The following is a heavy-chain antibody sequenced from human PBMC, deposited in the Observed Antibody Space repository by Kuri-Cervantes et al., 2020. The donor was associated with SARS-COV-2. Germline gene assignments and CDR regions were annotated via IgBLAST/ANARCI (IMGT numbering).Heavy chain of an antibody. CDR3: ARGRVGVQDF. CDR1: GFTFSSYA. D-gene: IGHD2-21*01. J-gene: IGHJ4*02. Sequence: SLKISCAASGFTFSSYAMHWVRQAPGKGLEWVAVISYDGSNKYYAESVKGRFTISRDNSKNTLYLQMNNMRREDTAVYLCARGRVGVQDFWGQGTLVTVSS. V-gene: IGHV3-30*14. CDR2: ISYDGSNK.